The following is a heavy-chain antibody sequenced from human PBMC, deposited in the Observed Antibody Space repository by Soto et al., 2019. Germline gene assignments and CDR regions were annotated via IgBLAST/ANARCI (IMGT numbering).Heavy chain of an antibody. D-gene: IGHD1-7*01. CDR3: TRNWDYGLDS. J-gene: IGHJ4*02. V-gene: IGHV3-73*01. CDR2: IRSKTNNYAT. CDR1: GFTFSDSA. Sequence: PGGSLRLSCAASGFTFSDSAMHWVRQASGKGLEWVGRIRSKTNNYATAYAASVKGRFTISRDDSKNTAYLQMNSLKTEDTAVYYCTRNWDYGLDSWGQGTLVTVSS.